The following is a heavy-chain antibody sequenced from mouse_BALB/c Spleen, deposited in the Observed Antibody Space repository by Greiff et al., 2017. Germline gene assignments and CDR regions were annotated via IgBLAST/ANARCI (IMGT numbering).Heavy chain of an antibody. CDR1: GFTFSSFG. V-gene: IGHV5-17*02. J-gene: IGHJ3*01. D-gene: IGHD1-3*01. CDR2: ISSGSSTN. Sequence: EVQVVESGGGLVQPGGSRKLSCAASGFTFSSFGMHWVRQAPEKGLEWVAYISSGSSTNYYADTVKGRFTISRDNPKNTLFLQMTSLRSEDTAMYYCARESITGPFAYWGQGSLVTVSA. CDR3: ARESITGPFAY.